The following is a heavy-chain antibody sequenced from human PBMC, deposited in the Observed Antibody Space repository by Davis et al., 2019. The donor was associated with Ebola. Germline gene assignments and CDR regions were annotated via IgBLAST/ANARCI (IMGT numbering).Heavy chain of an antibody. D-gene: IGHD3-3*01. Sequence: ASVKVSCKASGYTFTSYAMHWVRQAPGQRLEWMGWISAYNGNTNYAQKLQGRVTMTTDTSTSTAYMELRSLRSDDTAVYYCARDGNGAGILEWLFFDYWGQGTLVTVSS. CDR2: ISAYNGNT. J-gene: IGHJ4*02. CDR3: ARDGNGAGILEWLFFDY. V-gene: IGHV1-18*01. CDR1: GYTFTSYA.